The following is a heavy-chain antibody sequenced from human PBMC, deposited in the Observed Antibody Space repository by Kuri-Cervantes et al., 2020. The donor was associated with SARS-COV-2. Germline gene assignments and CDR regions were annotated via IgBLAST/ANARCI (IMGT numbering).Heavy chain of an antibody. Sequence: SVKVSCKASGGTFSSYTISWVRQAPGQGLEWMGRIIPILGIANYAQKFQGRVTITADKSTSTAYMELSSLRSEDTAVYYCATRHGYSSSWPSLGYYYGMDVWGQGTTVTVSS. CDR3: ATRHGYSSSWPSLGYYYGMDV. CDR2: IIPILGIA. J-gene: IGHJ6*02. D-gene: IGHD6-13*01. CDR1: GGTFSSYT. V-gene: IGHV1-69*02.